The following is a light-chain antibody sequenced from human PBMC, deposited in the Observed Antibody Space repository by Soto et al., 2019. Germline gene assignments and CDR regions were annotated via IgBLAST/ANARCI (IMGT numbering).Light chain of an antibody. V-gene: IGLV1-40*01. CDR3: QSYDSSLSGSYV. CDR1: SSNIGAGYD. Sequence: QSVLTQPPSVSGAPGQRVTISCTGGSSNIGAGYDVHWYQQLPGTAPKLLIYGNSNRPSGVPDRFSGSKSGTSASLAITGFHAEDEADYYCQSYDSSLSGSYVFGTGTKLTVL. CDR2: GNS. J-gene: IGLJ1*01.